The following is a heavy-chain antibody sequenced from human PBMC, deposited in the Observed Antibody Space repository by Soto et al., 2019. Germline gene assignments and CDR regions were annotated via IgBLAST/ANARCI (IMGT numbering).Heavy chain of an antibody. CDR3: ARAMPYCSSTSCYKEGIWFDP. J-gene: IGHJ5*02. V-gene: IGHV1-3*01. D-gene: IGHD2-2*02. CDR2: INAGNGNT. CDR1: GYTFTSYA. Sequence: QVQLVQSGAEVKKPGASVKVSCKASGYTFTSYAMHWVRQAPGQRLEWMGWINAGNGNTKYSQKFQGRVTITRDTAASTADMELSSLRSEDTAVYYGARAMPYCSSTSCYKEGIWFDPWGQGTLVTVSS.